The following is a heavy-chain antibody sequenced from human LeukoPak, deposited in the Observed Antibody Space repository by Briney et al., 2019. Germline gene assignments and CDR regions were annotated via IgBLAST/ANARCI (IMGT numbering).Heavy chain of an antibody. CDR1: GGSFSGYY. D-gene: IGHD3-10*01. CDR3: ARQVRGFDYYGSGSYYLSDY. CDR2: INHSGST. V-gene: IGHV4-34*01. J-gene: IGHJ4*02. Sequence: SETLSLTCAVSGGSFSGYYWSWIRQPPGKGLEWIGEINHSGSTNYNPSLKSRVAISVDTSKNQFSLKLSSVTAADTAVYYCARQVRGFDYYGSGSYYLSDYWGQGTLVTVSS.